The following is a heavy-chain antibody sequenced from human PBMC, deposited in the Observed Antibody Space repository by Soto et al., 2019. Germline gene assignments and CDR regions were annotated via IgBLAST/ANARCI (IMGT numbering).Heavy chain of an antibody. D-gene: IGHD3-3*01. Sequence: QVQLVQSGAEVKKPGSSVKVSCKASGGTFSSYAISWVRQAPGQGLEWMGGIIPIFGTTNYAQKFQGRVTITADESTSTAYMELSSLRSEDTAVYYCARGFLEWLLVYNWFDPWGQGTLVTVSS. J-gene: IGHJ5*02. CDR2: IIPIFGTT. V-gene: IGHV1-69*12. CDR1: GGTFSSYA. CDR3: ARGFLEWLLVYNWFDP.